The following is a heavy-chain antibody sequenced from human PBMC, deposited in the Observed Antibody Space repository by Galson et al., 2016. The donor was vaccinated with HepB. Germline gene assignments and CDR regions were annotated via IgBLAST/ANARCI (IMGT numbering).Heavy chain of an antibody. CDR1: GYTFSNYD. CDR2: MNPNSGNT. CDR3: TRGGTGTTLIEY. V-gene: IGHV1-8*01. D-gene: IGHD1-7*01. Sequence: SVKVSCKAFGYTFSNYDTVWVRQASGQGLEWMAWMNPNSGNTGYAPNFKGRLTLTRDTSISTAYMELSGLRSEDTAVDYCTRGGTGTTLIEYWGQGTLVTVSA. J-gene: IGHJ4*02.